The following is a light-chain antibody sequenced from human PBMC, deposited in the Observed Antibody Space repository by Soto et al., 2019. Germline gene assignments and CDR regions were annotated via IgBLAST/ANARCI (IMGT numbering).Light chain of an antibody. CDR1: QSVSSN. CDR3: QQYYNWPWT. J-gene: IGKJ1*01. Sequence: EIVMTQSPATLSVSPGERATLSFRASQSVSSNLAWYQQKPGQAPRLLIYGASTRATGIPARFSGSGSGTEFTLTISSLQSEDFAVYYCQQYYNWPWTFGQGTKVEIK. V-gene: IGKV3-15*01. CDR2: GAS.